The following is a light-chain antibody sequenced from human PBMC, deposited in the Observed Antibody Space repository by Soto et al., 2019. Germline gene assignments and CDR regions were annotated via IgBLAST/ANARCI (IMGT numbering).Light chain of an antibody. Sequence: DIQLTQSPSFLSASVGDRVAITCRASQGISSYLAWYQQKPGKAPKVLISAASTLQSGDPSRFSGSRSGTEFTLTISSLQPEDFATYYCQQFQSYPLTFGQGTKVEI. V-gene: IGKV1-9*01. CDR2: AAS. CDR3: QQFQSYPLT. CDR1: QGISSY. J-gene: IGKJ1*01.